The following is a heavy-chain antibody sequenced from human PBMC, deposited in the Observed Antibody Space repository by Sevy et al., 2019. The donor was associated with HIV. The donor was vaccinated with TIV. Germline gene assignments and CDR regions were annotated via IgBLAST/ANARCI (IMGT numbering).Heavy chain of an antibody. D-gene: IGHD3-9*01. CDR3: AKVPGFINMAKQFDY. Sequence: GGSLRLSCAASGFTFSSYAMSWVRQAPGKGLEWDSAISGSGGSTYYADSVKSRFTISRDNSKNTLYLQMNSLRAEDTAVYYCAKVPGFINMAKQFDYWGQGTLVTVSS. CDR1: GFTFSSYA. V-gene: IGHV3-23*01. CDR2: ISGSGGST. J-gene: IGHJ4*02.